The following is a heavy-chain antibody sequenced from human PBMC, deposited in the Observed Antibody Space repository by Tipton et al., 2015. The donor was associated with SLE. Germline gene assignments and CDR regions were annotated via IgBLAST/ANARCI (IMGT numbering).Heavy chain of an antibody. CDR2: INHSGST. V-gene: IGHV4-34*01. CDR1: GGSFSGYY. Sequence: TLSLTCAVYGGSFSGYYWSWIRQPPGKGLEWIGEINHSGSTNNNPSLKSRVTISVDTSKNQFSLKLSSVTAADTAVYYCARTGYSSSWLYFQHWGQGTLVTVSS. J-gene: IGHJ1*01. CDR3: ARTGYSSSWLYFQH. D-gene: IGHD6-13*01.